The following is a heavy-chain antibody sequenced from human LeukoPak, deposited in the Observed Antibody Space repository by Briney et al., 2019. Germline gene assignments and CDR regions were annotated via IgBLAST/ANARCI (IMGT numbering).Heavy chain of an antibody. V-gene: IGHV4-61*01. CDR3: ARLYYYDSSGYYPYYFDY. CDR1: GGSVSSGTYY. D-gene: IGHD3-22*01. CDR2: IYHSGST. Sequence: PSETLSLTCAVSGGSVSSGTYYWSWIRQPPGTGLEWIGYIYHSGSTTYNPSLKSRVTISVDTSKNQFSLKLSSMTAADTAVYYCARLYYYDSSGYYPYYFDYWGQGTLVTVSS. J-gene: IGHJ4*02.